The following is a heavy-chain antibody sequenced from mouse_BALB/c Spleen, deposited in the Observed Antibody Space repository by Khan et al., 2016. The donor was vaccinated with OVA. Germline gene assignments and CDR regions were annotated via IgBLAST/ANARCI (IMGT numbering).Heavy chain of an antibody. J-gene: IGHJ3*01. CDR2: IRKKASGYTT. V-gene: IGHV7-3*02. D-gene: IGHD1-2*01. Sequence: EVELVESGGGLVQPGGSLRLSCATSGFTFTDYYMSWVRQPPGKALEWLGFIRKKASGYTTEYSASVKGRFTISRDNRQSILYLQMNTLRAEDSATYYCARVDYGYGFAYWGQGTLVTVSA. CDR1: GFTFTDYY. CDR3: ARVDYGYGFAY.